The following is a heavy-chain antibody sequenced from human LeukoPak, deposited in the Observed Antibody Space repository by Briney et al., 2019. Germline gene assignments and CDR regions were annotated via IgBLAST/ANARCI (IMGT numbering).Heavy chain of an antibody. CDR3: ARGAPPPYCTNGVCYRNDHYYYYYYMDV. CDR1: GYTFTSYD. D-gene: IGHD2-8*01. V-gene: IGHV1-8*01. J-gene: IGHJ6*03. CDR2: MNPNSGNT. Sequence: ASVKVSCKASGYTFTSYDINWVRQATGQGLEWMGWMNPNSGNTDYAQKFQGRVTMTRNTSISTAYMELSSLRSEDTAAYYCARGAPPPYCTNGVCYRNDHYYYYYYMDVWGKGTTVTVSS.